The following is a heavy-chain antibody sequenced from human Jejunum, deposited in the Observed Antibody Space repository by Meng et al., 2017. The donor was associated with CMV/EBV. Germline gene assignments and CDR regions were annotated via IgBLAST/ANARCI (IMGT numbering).Heavy chain of an antibody. CDR1: AGPISGYY. CDR2: IYTSGST. D-gene: IGHD1-26*01. CDR3: ARESGSYYWFDP. J-gene: IGHJ5*02. Sequence: QVLLQGSGPGLVKSWGPLSLPCFVSAGPISGYYWSWIRQPAGKGLEWIGRIYTSGSTHYNPSLKSRLTMSVDLAKNQISLKLSSVTAADTAVYYCARESGSYYWFDPWGQGTLVTVSS. V-gene: IGHV4-4*07.